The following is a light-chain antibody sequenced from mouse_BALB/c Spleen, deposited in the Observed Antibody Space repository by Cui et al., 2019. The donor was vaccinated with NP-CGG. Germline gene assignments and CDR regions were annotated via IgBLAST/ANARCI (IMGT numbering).Light chain of an antibody. CDR1: SSVSSSY. J-gene: IGKJ5*01. Sequence: QIVLTQSPAIMSASPGERVTLTCSASSSVSSSYLYWYQQKSGSSPKLWIYSISNLASGVPARFSGSGSGTSYSLTINSMEAEDAATYYCQQWSSNPLTIGAGTKLELK. CDR2: SIS. CDR3: QQWSSNPLT. V-gene: IGKV4-79*01.